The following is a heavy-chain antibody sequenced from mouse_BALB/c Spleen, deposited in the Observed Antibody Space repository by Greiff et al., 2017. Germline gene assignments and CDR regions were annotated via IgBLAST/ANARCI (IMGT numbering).Heavy chain of an antibody. CDR1: GFTFSSYT. D-gene: IGHD2-14*01. V-gene: IGHV5-12-2*01. J-gene: IGHJ4*01. CDR3: ERQGGTAAYYYAMDY. Sequence: EVKLVESGGGLVQPGGSLKLSCAASGFTFSSYTMSWVRQTPEKRLEWVAYISNGGGSTYYPDTVKGRFTISRDNAKNTLYLQMSSLKSEDTAMYYYERQGGTAAYYYAMDYWGQGTSVTVSS. CDR2: ISNGGGST.